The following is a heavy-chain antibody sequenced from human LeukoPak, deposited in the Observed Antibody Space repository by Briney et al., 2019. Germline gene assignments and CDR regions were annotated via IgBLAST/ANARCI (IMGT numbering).Heavy chain of an antibody. CDR3: AKDIMGGYYYYMDA. J-gene: IGHJ6*03. V-gene: IGHV3-33*06. CDR2: IWYDGSNK. D-gene: IGHD3-16*01. Sequence: GGSLRLSCAASGFTFSSYGMHWVRQAPGKGLEWVAVIWYDGSNKYYADSVKGRFTISRDNSKNTLYLQMNSLRAEDTAVYYCAKDIMGGYYYYMDAWGKGTTVTVSS. CDR1: GFTFSSYG.